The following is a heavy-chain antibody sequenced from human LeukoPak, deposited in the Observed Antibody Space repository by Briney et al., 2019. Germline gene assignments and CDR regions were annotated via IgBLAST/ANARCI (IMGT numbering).Heavy chain of an antibody. CDR2: INHSGST. V-gene: IGHV4-34*01. Sequence: SETLSLTCAVYGGSFSGYYWSWIRQPPGKGLEWVGEINHSGSTNYNPSLKSRVTISVDTSKNQFSLKLSSVTAADTAVYYCAKYSGSYYRIGWFDPWGQGTLVTVSS. CDR1: GGSFSGYY. J-gene: IGHJ5*02. CDR3: AKYSGSYYRIGWFDP. D-gene: IGHD1-26*01.